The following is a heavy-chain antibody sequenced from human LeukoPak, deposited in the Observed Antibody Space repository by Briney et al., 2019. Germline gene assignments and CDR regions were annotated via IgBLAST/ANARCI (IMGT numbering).Heavy chain of an antibody. V-gene: IGHV5-51*01. CDR1: GYIYTTYW. CDR3: ARLRHGYCSSTSCYRDAFDI. CDR2: IYPGDSDT. J-gene: IGHJ3*02. D-gene: IGHD2-2*02. Sequence: GESLKISCKASGYIYTTYWIGWVRQMPGKGPEWMGIIYPGDSDTRYSPSFEGQVTISADKSISTAYLQWSSLKASDTAMYYCARLRHGYCSSTSCYRDAFDIWGQGTMVTVSS.